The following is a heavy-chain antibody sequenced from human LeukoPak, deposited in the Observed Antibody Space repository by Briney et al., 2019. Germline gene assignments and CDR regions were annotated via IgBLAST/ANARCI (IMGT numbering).Heavy chain of an antibody. Sequence: PSETLSLTCTVSAGSISGYYRSWIRQPPGKRLEWIGDIYDSGTANYNPSLRSRVTISVDTSKNQFSLKVSSVTAADTAVYYCARRGDDYKFDYWGQGTVVTVSS. CDR1: AGSISGYY. CDR3: ARRGDDYKFDY. J-gene: IGHJ4*02. CDR2: IYDSGTA. D-gene: IGHD5-24*01. V-gene: IGHV4-59*01.